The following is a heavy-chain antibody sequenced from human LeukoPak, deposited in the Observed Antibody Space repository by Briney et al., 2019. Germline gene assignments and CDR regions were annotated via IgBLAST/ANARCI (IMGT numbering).Heavy chain of an antibody. CDR3: TSIFRDY. D-gene: IGHD3-9*01. CDR1: GFTFSDAW. Sequence: PGASLRLSCAASGFTFSDAWMTWVRQAPGKGLEWLGRIKTKTDGGTTDYAAPVKVRFTISRDDSRDTLYLQMNSLKTEDSAVYYCTSIFRDYWGQGTLVTVSS. J-gene: IGHJ4*02. CDR2: IKTKTDGGTT. V-gene: IGHV3-15*01.